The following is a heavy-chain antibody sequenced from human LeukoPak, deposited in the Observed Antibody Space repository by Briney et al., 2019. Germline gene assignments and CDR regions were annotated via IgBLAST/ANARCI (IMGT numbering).Heavy chain of an antibody. Sequence: ALVKVSCKASGYTFTRYYIHWVRQAPGQGLEWMGTINPSGDSTSYAQKFQGRVTMTRDTSTSTVYMELSSLTSEDTAVYYCARAPGYGGNSDYWGQGTLVTVSS. CDR1: GYTFTRYY. V-gene: IGHV1-46*01. CDR2: INPSGDST. J-gene: IGHJ4*02. D-gene: IGHD4-23*01. CDR3: ARAPGYGGNSDY.